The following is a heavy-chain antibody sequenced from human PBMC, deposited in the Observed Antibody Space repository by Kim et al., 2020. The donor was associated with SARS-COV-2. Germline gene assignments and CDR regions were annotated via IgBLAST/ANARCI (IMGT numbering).Heavy chain of an antibody. D-gene: IGHD6-19*01. J-gene: IGHJ3*02. Sequence: GGSLRLSCAASGFTFSDYYMSWIRQAPGKGLEWVSYISSSGSTIYYADSVKGRFTISRDNAKNSLYLQMNSLRAEDTAVYYCARDLSGKQWLDSGAFDIWGQGTMVTVSS. CDR1: GFTFSDYY. CDR2: ISSSGSTI. V-gene: IGHV3-11*01. CDR3: ARDLSGKQWLDSGAFDI.